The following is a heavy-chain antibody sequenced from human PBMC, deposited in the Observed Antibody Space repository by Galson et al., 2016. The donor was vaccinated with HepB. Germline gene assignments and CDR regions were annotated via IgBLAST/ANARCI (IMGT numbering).Heavy chain of an antibody. D-gene: IGHD3-22*01. J-gene: IGHJ3*02. CDR1: GGSFSGYY. V-gene: IGHV4-34*01. CDR3: AREDTIIVGNAFDI. CDR2: INHSGST. Sequence: SETLSLTCAVYGGSFSGYYWSWIRQPPGKGLEWIGEINHSGSTNYNPSLKSRVTISVDTSKNQFSLKLSSVTAADTAMYYCAREDTIIVGNAFDIWGQGTMVTVSS.